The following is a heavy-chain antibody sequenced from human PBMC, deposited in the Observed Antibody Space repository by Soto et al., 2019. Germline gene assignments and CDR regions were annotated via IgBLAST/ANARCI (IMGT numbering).Heavy chain of an antibody. Sequence: GESLKISCAASGFTLSRHTMNWVRQAPGKGLEWVSFIGSRTSDIYYADSVKGRFTISRDNAKNSLYLDLTRLRAEDTAVYFCVRDYYDTSGYPNTFDMWGQGTMVTVSS. CDR3: VRDYYDTSGYPNTFDM. D-gene: IGHD3-22*01. V-gene: IGHV3-21*01. CDR1: GFTLSRHT. J-gene: IGHJ3*02. CDR2: IGSRTSDI.